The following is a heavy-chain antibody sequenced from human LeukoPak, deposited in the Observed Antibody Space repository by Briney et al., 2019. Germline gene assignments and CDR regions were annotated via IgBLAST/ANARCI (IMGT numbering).Heavy chain of an antibody. CDR2: INWNGGST. V-gene: IGHV3-20*01. CDR3: ARVKEVAGRIYYFDY. Sequence: PGGSLRLSCAASGFTFDDYGMSWVRQAPGKGLEWVSGINWNGGSTGYADSLKGRFTISRDNAKNSLYLQMNSLRAEDTALYHCARVKEVAGRIYYFDYWGQGTLVTVSS. J-gene: IGHJ4*02. D-gene: IGHD6-19*01. CDR1: GFTFDDYG.